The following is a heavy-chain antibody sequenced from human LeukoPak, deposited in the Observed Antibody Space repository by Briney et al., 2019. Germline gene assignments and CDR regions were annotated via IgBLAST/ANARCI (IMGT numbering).Heavy chain of an antibody. CDR2: GDYSGGT. Sequence: PSETLSLTCTVSGDSFTSVTDYWAWLRQPPGKGLEGIAVGDYSGGTYYHPPLESRVAISADMSKNQISLKLTSVTGADTAVYYCAGERGEEYSSGWYKTNYFYNWGQGIRVTVSS. D-gene: IGHD6-19*01. CDR3: AGERGEEYSSGWYKTNYFYN. J-gene: IGHJ4*02. CDR1: GDSFTSVTDY. V-gene: IGHV4-39*07.